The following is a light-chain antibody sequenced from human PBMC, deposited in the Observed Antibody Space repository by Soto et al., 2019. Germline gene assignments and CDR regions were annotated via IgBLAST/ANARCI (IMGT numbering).Light chain of an antibody. CDR2: AND. V-gene: IGLV1-40*01. J-gene: IGLJ1*01. Sequence: QSVLTQPPSVSGAPGQRVTISCTGSSSNIGAGYDVHWYQQLPGTAPKLLIYANDNRPSGVPDRFSGSESGTSASLAITGLQAEDEADYYCQSYDSSLSGYVFGTRTKVTVL. CDR1: SSNIGAGYD. CDR3: QSYDSSLSGYV.